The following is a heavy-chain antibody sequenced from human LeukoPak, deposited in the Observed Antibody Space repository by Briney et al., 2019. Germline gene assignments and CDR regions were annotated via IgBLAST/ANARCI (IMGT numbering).Heavy chain of an antibody. V-gene: IGHV3-66*01. CDR2: IYSGGTT. CDR3: AREAYSSGWYPFDY. D-gene: IGHD6-19*01. J-gene: IGHJ4*02. CDR1: GFIVSSSY. Sequence: GGSLRLSCAASGFIVSSSYMSWVRQAPGKGLEWVSVIYSGGTTYYADSVKGRFTISRDNSKNTLYLQMNSLRAEDTAVYYCAREAYSSGWYPFDYWGQGTLVTVSS.